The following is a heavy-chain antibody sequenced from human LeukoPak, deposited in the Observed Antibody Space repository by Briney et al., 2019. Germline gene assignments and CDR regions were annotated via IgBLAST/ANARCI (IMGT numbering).Heavy chain of an antibody. Sequence: PGGSLRLSCAASGFTFSSYSMNWVRQAPGKGLEWVSYISSSSSTIYYADSVKGRFTISRDNAKNSLYLQMNSLRAEDTAVYYCAGLDTAMVNDYWGQGTLVTVSS. J-gene: IGHJ4*02. V-gene: IGHV3-48*01. CDR3: AGLDTAMVNDY. D-gene: IGHD5-18*01. CDR2: ISSSSSTI. CDR1: GFTFSSYS.